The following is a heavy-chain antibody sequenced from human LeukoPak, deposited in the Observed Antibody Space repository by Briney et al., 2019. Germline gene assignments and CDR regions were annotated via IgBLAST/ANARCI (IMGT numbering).Heavy chain of an antibody. CDR3: AKQLTMAGPNFDY. V-gene: IGHV3-23*01. CDR1: GFTFSSYD. Sequence: GGSLRLSCTASGFTFSSYDMIWVRQAPGKGLEWVSGINAGGGTSYYADSVKGRFTFSRDNSKNTLYLQMNSLGAEDTAVYYCAKQLTMAGPNFDYWGQGALATVSS. D-gene: IGHD6-19*01. J-gene: IGHJ4*02. CDR2: INAGGGTS.